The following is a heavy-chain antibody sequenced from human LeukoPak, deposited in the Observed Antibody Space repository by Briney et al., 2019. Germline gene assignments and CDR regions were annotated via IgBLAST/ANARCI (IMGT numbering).Heavy chain of an antibody. CDR1: GYSFTTHW. D-gene: IGHD6-13*01. CDR2: IYPGGSGT. V-gene: IGHV5-51*01. Sequence: GESLKIPCKVSGYSFTTHWIGWVRQMPGKGVGWIGIIYPGGSGTRYSPSFEGQVPISADQSIRTAFLQWSSLEASDTAMYYCERRAAEYTSRYYYSDYWGQGTLVTVSS. CDR3: ERRAAEYTSRYYYSDY. J-gene: IGHJ4*02.